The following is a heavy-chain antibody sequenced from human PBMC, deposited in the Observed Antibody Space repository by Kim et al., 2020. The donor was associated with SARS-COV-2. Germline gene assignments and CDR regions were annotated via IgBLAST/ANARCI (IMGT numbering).Heavy chain of an antibody. D-gene: IGHD5-12*01. J-gene: IGHJ4*02. Sequence: YYVDSVKGRFTISRDNAKNSLYLKMNSLRAEDTAVYYCAREAWLQSSFDYWGQGTLVTVSS. V-gene: IGHV3-7*04. CDR3: AREAWLQSSFDY.